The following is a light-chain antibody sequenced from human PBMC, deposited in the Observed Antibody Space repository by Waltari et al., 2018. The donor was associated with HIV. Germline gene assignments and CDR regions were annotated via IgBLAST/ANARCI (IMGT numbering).Light chain of an antibody. J-gene: IGLJ3*02. Sequence: QSALTQPASVSGAPGQSITIPCTVSRTHVGSYNRVSWYQQYPDKAPKLIIYEVTKRPSGVSNRCSGSKSGNTASLTLSGLQADDEADYYCSSYAGARVFGGGTNLIVL. CDR2: EVT. CDR1: RTHVGSYNR. V-gene: IGLV2-23*02. CDR3: SSYAGARV.